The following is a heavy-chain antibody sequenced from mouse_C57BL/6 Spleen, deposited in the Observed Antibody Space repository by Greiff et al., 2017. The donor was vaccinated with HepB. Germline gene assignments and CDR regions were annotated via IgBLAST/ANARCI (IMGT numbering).Heavy chain of an antibody. J-gene: IGHJ2*01. Sequence: EVQLQQSGPELVKPGASVKMSCKASGYTFTDYNMHWVKQSHGKSLEWIGYINPNNGGTSYNQKFKGKATLTVNKSSSTAYMELRSLTSEDSAVYDCARWGITTVVDYWGQGTTLTVSS. CDR2: INPNNGGT. CDR1: GYTFTDYN. V-gene: IGHV1-22*01. D-gene: IGHD1-1*01. CDR3: ARWGITTVVDY.